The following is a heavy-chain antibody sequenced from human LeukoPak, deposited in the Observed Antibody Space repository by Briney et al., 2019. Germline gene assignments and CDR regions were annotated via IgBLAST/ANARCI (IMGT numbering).Heavy chain of an antibody. CDR1: GFTFSSYA. J-gene: IGHJ6*02. Sequence: PGGSLRLSCAASGFTFSSYAMHWVRQAPGKGLEYVSAISSNGGSTYYANSVKGRFTISRDNSKNTLYLQMGSLRAEDMAVYYCARENYPIWFGELFGVVYYYGMDVWGQGTTVTVSS. V-gene: IGHV3-64*01. CDR2: ISSNGGST. CDR3: ARENYPIWFGELFGVVYYYGMDV. D-gene: IGHD3-10*01.